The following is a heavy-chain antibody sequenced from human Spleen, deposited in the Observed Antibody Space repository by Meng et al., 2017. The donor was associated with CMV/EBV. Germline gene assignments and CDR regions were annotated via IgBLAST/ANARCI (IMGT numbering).Heavy chain of an antibody. D-gene: IGHD3-22*01. CDR1: GFTVSSNY. CDR2: IYSGGST. J-gene: IGHJ5*02. Sequence: GESLKISCAASGFTVSSNYMSWVRQAPGKGLEWVSVIYSGGSTYYADSVKGRFIISRDNSKNTLYLHMNSLKIEDTAVYYCARQDSSGYYYNWFDPWGQGTLVTVSS. V-gene: IGHV3-66*02. CDR3: ARQDSSGYYYNWFDP.